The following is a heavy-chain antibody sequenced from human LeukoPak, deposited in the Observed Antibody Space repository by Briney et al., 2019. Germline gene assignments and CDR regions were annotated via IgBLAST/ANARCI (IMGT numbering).Heavy chain of an antibody. CDR3: ARERGLRRKTYFDY. V-gene: IGHV4-34*01. J-gene: IGHJ4*02. CDR1: GGPFSGYY. CDR2: INHSGST. Sequence: SETLSLTCAVYGGPFSGYYWSWIRQPPGKGLEWIGEINHSGSTNYNLSLKSRVTISVDTSKNQFSLKLSSVTAADTAVYYCARERGLRRKTYFDYWGQGTLVTVSS. D-gene: IGHD5-12*01.